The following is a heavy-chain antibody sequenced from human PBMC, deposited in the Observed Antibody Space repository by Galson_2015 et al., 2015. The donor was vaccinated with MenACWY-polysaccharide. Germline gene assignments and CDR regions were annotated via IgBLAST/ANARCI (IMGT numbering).Heavy chain of an antibody. V-gene: IGHV4-38-2*02. CDR3: ARVEKYSGSYYILH. CDR1: GYSISRGYY. Sequence: LSLTCSVSGYSISRGYYRGWIRQPPGKGLEWIGSIYHSGSTYYNPSLKSRVTISVDTSKNQFSLKLSSVTAADTAVYYCARVEKYSGSYYILHWGQGTLVTVSS. D-gene: IGHD1-26*01. CDR2: IYHSGST. J-gene: IGHJ4*02.